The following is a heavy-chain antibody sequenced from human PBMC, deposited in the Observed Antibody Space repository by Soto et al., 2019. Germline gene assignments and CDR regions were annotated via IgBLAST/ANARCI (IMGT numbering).Heavy chain of an antibody. J-gene: IGHJ4*02. Sequence: ASVKVSCKASGYTFSSYGITWVRQAPGQGLEWMGWISAYNGNTNYTQKFQGRVTLTTDTSTRTAYMELRSLRSDDTAVYYCARDCSSTTCHGVDSWGQGTRVTVSS. V-gene: IGHV1-18*01. CDR3: ARDCSSTTCHGVDS. CDR2: ISAYNGNT. D-gene: IGHD2-2*01. CDR1: GYTFSSYG.